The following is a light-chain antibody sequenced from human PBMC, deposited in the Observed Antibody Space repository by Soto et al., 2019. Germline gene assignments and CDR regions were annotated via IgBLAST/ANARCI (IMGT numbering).Light chain of an antibody. V-gene: IGKV3-20*01. J-gene: IGKJ1*01. CDR2: GAS. CDR3: QQRQSWPRT. CDR1: QSVSSNY. Sequence: EIVLTQSPGTLSLSPGERATLSCRASQSVSSNYLAWYQQKPGLAPRLLVFGASSRTTGIPDRFRGSGSGTDFTLTISRLEPEDFAVYYCQQRQSWPRTFGQGTKVDI.